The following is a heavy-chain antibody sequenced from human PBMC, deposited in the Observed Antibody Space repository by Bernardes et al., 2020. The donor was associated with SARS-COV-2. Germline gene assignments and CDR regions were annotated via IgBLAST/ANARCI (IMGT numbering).Heavy chain of an antibody. CDR3: ARGLAIFEY. J-gene: IGHJ4*02. CDR1: GASVSSPTSY. CDR2: MHYGGSA. D-gene: IGHD3-9*01. V-gene: IGHV4-61*01. Sequence: SETLSLTCTVSGASVSSPTSYWSWLRQPPGEGLEWIGYMHYGGSANYNPSVKSRVSISVDTSKNQFSLKLTSVTAADTAVYYCARGLAIFEYWGQGTLVSVTS.